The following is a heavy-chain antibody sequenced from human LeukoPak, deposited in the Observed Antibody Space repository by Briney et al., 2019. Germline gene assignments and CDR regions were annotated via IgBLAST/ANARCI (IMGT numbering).Heavy chain of an antibody. D-gene: IGHD4-17*01. CDR2: IRYDGSNK. CDR1: GFTFSAYG. V-gene: IGHV3-30*02. Sequence: GGPLRLSCAASGFTFSAYGMHWVRQAPGKGLERVAFIRYDGSNKYYADSLRGRFTISRDNSKNTLYLQMNSLTAEDTAVYYCAKRMGPMVTTGDRPLDYWGQGILVTVSS. CDR3: AKRMGPMVTTGDRPLDY. J-gene: IGHJ4*02.